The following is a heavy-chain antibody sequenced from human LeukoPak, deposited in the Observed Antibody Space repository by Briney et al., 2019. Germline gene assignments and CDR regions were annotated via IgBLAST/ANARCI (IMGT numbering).Heavy chain of an antibody. J-gene: IGHJ4*02. Sequence: KAGGSLRLSCAASGFTFSDYYMSWIRQAPGKGLKWVSYISSSSSYIYYADSVKGRFTISRDNSKNTLYLQMNSLRAEDTAVYYCAKEGGDFWSGYSYFDYWGQGTLVTVSS. CDR1: GFTFSDYY. CDR3: AKEGGDFWSGYSYFDY. V-gene: IGHV3-11*05. D-gene: IGHD3-3*01. CDR2: ISSSSSYI.